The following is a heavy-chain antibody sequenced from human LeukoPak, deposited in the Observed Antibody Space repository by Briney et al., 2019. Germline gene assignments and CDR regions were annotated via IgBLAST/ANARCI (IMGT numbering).Heavy chain of an antibody. CDR3: AKGGMMATSSH. D-gene: IGHD5-24*01. CDR2: ISGTGGST. V-gene: IGHV3-23*01. J-gene: IGHJ4*02. Sequence: PGGSLRLSCAASGFTFSNAWMSWVRQAPGKGLEWVSVISGTGGSTYYADSVKGRFTISRDNSKNTLYLQMNSLRAEDTAIYYCAKGGMMATSSHWGQGTLVTVSS. CDR1: GFTFSNAW.